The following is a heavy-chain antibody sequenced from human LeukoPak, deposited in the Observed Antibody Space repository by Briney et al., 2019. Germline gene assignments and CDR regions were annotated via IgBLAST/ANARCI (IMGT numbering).Heavy chain of an antibody. CDR1: GHTFTNYH. V-gene: IGHV1-46*01. Sequence: GASVKVSCKASGHTFTNYHIHWVRQAPGQGVEWMGAVYATGGVAINTQTFPVRVTMTRDTSTGTVYRRHGHYYCATEAPRSYYFDYWGQGIQVTVSS. CDR3: YFDY. D-gene: IGHD3-22*01. J-gene: IGHJ4*02. CDR2: VYATGGVA.